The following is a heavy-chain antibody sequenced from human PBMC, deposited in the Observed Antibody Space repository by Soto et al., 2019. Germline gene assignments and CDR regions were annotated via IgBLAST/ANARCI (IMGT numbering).Heavy chain of an antibody. Sequence: EVHVLESGGGLVQPGGSLRLSCAGSGFTFSRYVMSWVRQAPGKGLEWVSAISGSGGSTYFADSVKGRFTISRDNSKNTLYLQTNRLRAEDTAVYYCAKVSGDQLLSTFDYWGQGTLVTVSS. V-gene: IGHV3-23*01. CDR2: ISGSGGST. D-gene: IGHD2-2*01. J-gene: IGHJ4*02. CDR3: AKVSGDQLLSTFDY. CDR1: GFTFSRYV.